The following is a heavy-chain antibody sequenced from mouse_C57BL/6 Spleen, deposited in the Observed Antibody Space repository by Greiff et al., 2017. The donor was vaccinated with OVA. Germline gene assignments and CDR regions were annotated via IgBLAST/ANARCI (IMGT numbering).Heavy chain of an antibody. D-gene: IGHD1-1*01. CDR1: GYTFTDYN. CDR2: INPNNGGT. J-gene: IGHJ3*01. V-gene: IGHV1-18*01. Sequence: EVQLQQSGPELVKPGASVKIPCKASGYTFTDYNMDWVKQSHGKSLEWIGDINPNNGGTIYNQKFKGKATLTVDKSSSTAYMELRSLTSEDTAVYYGARSDYYGIPWFAYWGQGTLVTVSA. CDR3: ARSDYYGIPWFAY.